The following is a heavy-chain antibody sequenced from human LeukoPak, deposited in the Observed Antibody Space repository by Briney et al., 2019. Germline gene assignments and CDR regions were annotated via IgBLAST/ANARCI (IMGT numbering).Heavy chain of an antibody. J-gene: IGHJ3*02. Sequence: GASVKVSCKASGGTFSSYTISRVRQAPGQGLEWMGRIIPILGIANYAQKFQGRVTITADKSTSTAYMELSSLRSEDTAVYYCARDMSGSSHDAFDIWGQGTMVTVSS. CDR1: GGTFSSYT. CDR2: IIPILGIA. CDR3: ARDMSGSSHDAFDI. D-gene: IGHD1-26*01. V-gene: IGHV1-69*04.